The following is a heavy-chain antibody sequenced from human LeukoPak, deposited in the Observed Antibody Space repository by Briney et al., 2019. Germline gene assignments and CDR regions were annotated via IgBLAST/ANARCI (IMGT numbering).Heavy chain of an antibody. CDR1: GFTFSRYW. Sequence: PGGSLRLSCAASGFTFSRYWMTWVRQAPGKGLEWVANIKQDGSEKYYVDSVKGRFTISRDNAKNSLYLQMNSLRAEDTAMYYCARDLYRIVVVPHYFDYWGQGTLVTVSS. CDR2: IKQDGSEK. J-gene: IGHJ4*02. V-gene: IGHV3-7*01. CDR3: ARDLYRIVVVPHYFDY. D-gene: IGHD3-22*01.